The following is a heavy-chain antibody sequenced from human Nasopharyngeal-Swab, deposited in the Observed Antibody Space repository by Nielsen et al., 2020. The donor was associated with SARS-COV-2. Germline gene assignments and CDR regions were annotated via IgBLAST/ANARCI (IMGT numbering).Heavy chain of an antibody. V-gene: IGHV3-21*06. J-gene: IGHJ5*01. CDR2: ISPTSDYI. CDR1: GFTFSSYT. D-gene: IGHD4-17*01. Sequence: LKISCAASGFTFSSYTMNWVRQAPGKGLEWVSSISPTSDYIYYAESVKGRFTISRDDAKNSLFLQMNSLRAEETAIYYCVRGSYGHYDSWGQGALITVSS. CDR3: VRGSYGHYDS.